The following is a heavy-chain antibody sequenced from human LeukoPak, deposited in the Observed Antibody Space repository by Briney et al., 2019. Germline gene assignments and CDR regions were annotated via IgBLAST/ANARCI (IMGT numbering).Heavy chain of an antibody. D-gene: IGHD6-13*01. CDR2: IEYSSSSI. V-gene: IGHV3-48*01. CDR1: GFTFSSYS. J-gene: IGHJ4*02. CDR3: ATTGYSSRNY. Sequence: PGGSLRLSCAASGFTFSSYSMNWVRQAPGKGLEWVSYIEYSSSSIYYADSVKGRFTISRDNSKNTLYLQMNSLRAEDTAVYYCATTGYSSRNYWGQGTLVTVSS.